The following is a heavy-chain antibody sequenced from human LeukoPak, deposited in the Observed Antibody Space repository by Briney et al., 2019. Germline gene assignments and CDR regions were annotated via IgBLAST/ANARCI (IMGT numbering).Heavy chain of an antibody. CDR2: ISGSGGST. V-gene: IGHV3-23*01. CDR1: GFTFDDYA. Sequence: GGSLRLSCTASGFTFDDYAMHWVRQAPGKGLEWVSGISGSGGSTYYADSVKGRFTISRDNSKNTLYLQMNSLRADDTAIYYCAKDTDDYLLDWGQGTLVTVSS. D-gene: IGHD5-12*01. J-gene: IGHJ4*02. CDR3: AKDTDDYLLD.